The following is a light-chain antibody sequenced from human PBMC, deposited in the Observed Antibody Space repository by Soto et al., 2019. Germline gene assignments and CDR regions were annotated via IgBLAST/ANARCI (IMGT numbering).Light chain of an antibody. J-gene: IGKJ4*01. Sequence: EIVMKQSPATLSLSPGERATLSCRASQSVSILLAWYQQKPGQAPRLLIHGSTTRATGIPARFSGSGSGTEFTLTISSLEPEDFAVYYCHQRSNWPLTFGGGTKVDIK. CDR2: GST. V-gene: IGKV3-11*01. CDR3: HQRSNWPLT. CDR1: QSVSIL.